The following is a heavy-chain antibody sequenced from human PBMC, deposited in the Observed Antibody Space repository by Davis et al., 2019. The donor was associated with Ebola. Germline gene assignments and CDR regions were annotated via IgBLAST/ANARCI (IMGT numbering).Heavy chain of an antibody. CDR2: INAGNGNT. V-gene: IGHV1-3*01. CDR3: ARDFGYCSGGSCSEDY. D-gene: IGHD2-15*01. Sequence: AASVKVSCKTSGYSFTSYAVQWVRQAPGQTLEWMGWINAGNGNTKYSQNFQDRLTITSYTSASTAYMELSSLRSEDTAVYYCARDFGYCSGGSCSEDYWGQGTLVTVSS. CDR1: GYSFTSYA. J-gene: IGHJ4*02.